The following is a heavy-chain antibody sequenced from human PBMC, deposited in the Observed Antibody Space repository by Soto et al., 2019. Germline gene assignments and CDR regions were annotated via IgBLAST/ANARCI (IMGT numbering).Heavy chain of an antibody. CDR2: IYYSGSV. CDR1: GGSINNYY. Sequence: SETLSLTCSVSGGSINNYYWSWIRQPPGRGLEWIGYIYYSGSVNYNPSLKSRVTISVDTSKNQFSLKLRSVTAADTAMYYCARYPLHCSGGNCYNFYYGLDVWGQGTTVTVSS. CDR3: ARYPLHCSGGNCYNFYYGLDV. V-gene: IGHV4-59*01. J-gene: IGHJ6*02. D-gene: IGHD2-15*01.